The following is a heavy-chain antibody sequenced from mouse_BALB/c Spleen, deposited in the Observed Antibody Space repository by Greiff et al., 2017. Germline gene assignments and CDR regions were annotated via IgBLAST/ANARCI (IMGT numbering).Heavy chain of an antibody. CDR3: ARQGLRLYYLDY. Sequence: QVQLQQPGAELVTPGASVKMSCKASGYTFTDYWMHWVKQRPGQGLEWIGAIDTSDSYTSYNQKFKGKATVTVDESSSTAYMQLSSLTSEDSAVYYCARQGLRLYYLDYWGQGTTLTVSS. D-gene: IGHD1-2*01. V-gene: IGHV1-69*02. CDR1: GYTFTDYW. J-gene: IGHJ2*01. CDR2: IDTSDSYT.